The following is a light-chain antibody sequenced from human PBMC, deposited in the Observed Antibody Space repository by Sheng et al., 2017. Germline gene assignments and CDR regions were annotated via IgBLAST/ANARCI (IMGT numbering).Light chain of an antibody. V-gene: IGKV1-5*03. J-gene: IGKJ1*01. CDR2: QAS. CDR3: QQYHGFPWT. Sequence: EIQMTQSPSALSASVGDTVTITCRASQSINKWLAWYQQKPGKAPKLLIYQASELQSGVPSRFSGSASDPEFTLTIRRLQPDDYATYYCQQYHGFPWTFGQGTKVEIK. CDR1: QSINKW.